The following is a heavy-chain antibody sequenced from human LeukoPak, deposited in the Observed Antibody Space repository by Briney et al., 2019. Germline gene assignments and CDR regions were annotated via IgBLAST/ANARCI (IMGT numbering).Heavy chain of an antibody. V-gene: IGHV3-23*01. D-gene: IGHD3-10*01. Sequence: GGSLRLSCAASGFTFSSYAMSWVCQAPGKGLEWVSAISGSGGSTYYADSVKGRFTISRDNSKNTLYLQMNSLRAEDTAVYYCAKDQAWFGELDYWGQGTLVTVSS. CDR2: ISGSGGST. J-gene: IGHJ4*01. CDR3: AKDQAWFGELDY. CDR1: GFTFSSYA.